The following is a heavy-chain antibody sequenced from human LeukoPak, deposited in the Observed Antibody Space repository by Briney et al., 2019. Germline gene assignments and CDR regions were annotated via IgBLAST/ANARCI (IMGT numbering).Heavy chain of an antibody. Sequence: GASVKVSCKASGGTFSSYAISWVRQAPGQGLEWMGRIIPILGIANYAQKFQGRVTITADKSTGTAYMELSSLRSEDTAVYYCARSGGPNWFDPWGQGTLVTVSS. CDR1: GGTFSSYA. CDR2: IIPILGIA. D-gene: IGHD1-1*01. CDR3: ARSGGPNWFDP. J-gene: IGHJ5*02. V-gene: IGHV1-69*04.